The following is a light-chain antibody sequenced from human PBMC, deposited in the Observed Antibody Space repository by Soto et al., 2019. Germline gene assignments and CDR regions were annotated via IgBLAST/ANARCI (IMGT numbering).Light chain of an antibody. Sequence: DFVMTQSPLSLPVTLGQPASISCRSNQILVHSDGIAYFSWFQQRPGRSPRRLIYKVSNRDSGVPARFSGSGSGTDFALKISRVEAEDVGVYYCMQGTHWPITFGHGTRLEIK. CDR3: MQGTHWPIT. V-gene: IGKV2-30*02. J-gene: IGKJ5*01. CDR1: QILVHSDGIAY. CDR2: KVS.